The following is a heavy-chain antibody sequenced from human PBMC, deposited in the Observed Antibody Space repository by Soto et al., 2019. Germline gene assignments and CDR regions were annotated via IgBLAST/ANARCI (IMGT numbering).Heavy chain of an antibody. CDR1: GFTFSSYG. Sequence: GGSLRLSCAASGFTFSSYGMHWVRQAPGKGLEWVAVIWYDGSNKYYADSVKGRFTISRDNSKNTLYLQMSSLRAEDTAVYYCVKPNHYVASEWGQGALVTVSS. V-gene: IGHV3-30*02. CDR2: IWYDGSNK. J-gene: IGHJ4*02. D-gene: IGHD3-10*02. CDR3: VKPNHYVASE.